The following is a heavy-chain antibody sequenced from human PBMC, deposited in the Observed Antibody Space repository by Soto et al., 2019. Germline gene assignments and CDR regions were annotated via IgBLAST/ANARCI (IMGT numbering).Heavy chain of an antibody. Sequence: PSETLSLTCTVSGGSISSYYWSWSRQRPGKGLEWIGYIYYSGSTHYNHSLKSRVTTSVDASKTQFSLKLSSVTAADTAVYYCARVRITMTGAHYFDYWGQGTLVTVSS. CDR2: IYYSGST. CDR1: GGSISSYY. J-gene: IGHJ4*02. D-gene: IGHD3-22*01. CDR3: ARVRITMTGAHYFDY. V-gene: IGHV4-59*01.